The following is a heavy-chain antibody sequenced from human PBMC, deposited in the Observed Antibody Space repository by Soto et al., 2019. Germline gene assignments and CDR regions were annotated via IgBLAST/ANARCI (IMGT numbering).Heavy chain of an antibody. Sequence: GASVKVSCKASGYTFTSYGISWVRQAPGQGLEWMGWISAYNGNTNYAQKFQGRVTMTRNTSISTAYMELSSLRSEDTAVYYCARATHYYGSGSYHPYYYYYGMDVWGQGTTVTVSS. CDR2: ISAYNGNT. D-gene: IGHD3-10*01. J-gene: IGHJ6*02. CDR1: GYTFTSYG. V-gene: IGHV1-18*01. CDR3: ARATHYYGSGSYHPYYYYYGMDV.